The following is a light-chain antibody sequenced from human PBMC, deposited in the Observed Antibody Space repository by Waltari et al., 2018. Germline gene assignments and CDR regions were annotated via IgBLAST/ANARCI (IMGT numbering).Light chain of an antibody. CDR3: SSYTTTNTPHYV. J-gene: IGLJ1*01. CDR1: SSDLGGYHY. Sequence: QSALTQPASVSGSPGQSITLSCTGSSSDLGGYHYVSWYQQHPGKAPKLIIYDVYNRPAGVSSRFSGSQSGTTASLTISGLQAEDEADYYCSSYTTTNTPHYVFGSGTRVTVL. CDR2: DVY. V-gene: IGLV2-14*03.